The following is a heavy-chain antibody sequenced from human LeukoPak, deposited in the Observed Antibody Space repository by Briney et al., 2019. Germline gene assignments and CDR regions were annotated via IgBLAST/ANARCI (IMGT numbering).Heavy chain of an antibody. CDR3: ASSYDFWSGSTPFDY. CDR2: ISSSGSTI. Sequence: GGSLRLSCAASGFTFSDYYMSWIRQAPGKGLDWVSYISSSGSTIYYADSVKGRFTISRDNAKNSLYLQMNSLRAEDTAVYYCASSYDFWSGSTPFDYWGQGTLVTVSS. V-gene: IGHV3-11*01. CDR1: GFTFSDYY. D-gene: IGHD3-3*01. J-gene: IGHJ4*02.